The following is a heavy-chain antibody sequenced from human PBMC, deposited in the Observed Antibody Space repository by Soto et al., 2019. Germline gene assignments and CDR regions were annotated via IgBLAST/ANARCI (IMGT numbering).Heavy chain of an antibody. V-gene: IGHV3-23*01. D-gene: IGHD3-3*01. CDR1: GFTFSTYA. Sequence: EVQLLESGGGMVQTGGSLRLSCAASGFTFSTYAMSWVRQAPGKGLEWVSAISGSGGSTYYADSVKGRFTISRDNSKNTLYLQMNSLRADDTAVFYCAKGLHYDFWSGYTNYFDPWGQGTLVTVSS. CDR3: AKGLHYDFWSGYTNYFDP. J-gene: IGHJ5*02. CDR2: ISGSGGST.